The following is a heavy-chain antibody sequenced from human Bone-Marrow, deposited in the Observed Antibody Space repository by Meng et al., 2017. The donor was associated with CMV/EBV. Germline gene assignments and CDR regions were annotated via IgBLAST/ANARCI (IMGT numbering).Heavy chain of an antibody. J-gene: IGHJ4*02. D-gene: IGHD5-18*01. V-gene: IGHV1-2*02. CDR2: IHPKNGGT. Sequence: VQVGQPGAEGEEPGASVKVSCNASGYIFSDYYIHWVRQAPGQGLEWMGWIHPKNGGTKYAQKFQGRVTMTRDTSISTTYMDLNRLISDDTAVYYCARDPDTPMAFDHWGQGTLVTVSS. CDR1: GYIFSDYY. CDR3: ARDPDTPMAFDH.